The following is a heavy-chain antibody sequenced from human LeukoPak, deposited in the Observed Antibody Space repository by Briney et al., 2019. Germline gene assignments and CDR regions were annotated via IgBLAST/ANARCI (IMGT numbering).Heavy chain of an antibody. J-gene: IGHJ6*03. V-gene: IGHV4-61*05. CDR1: GGSISSSSYY. Sequence: SETLSLTCTVSGGSISSSSYYWGWIRQPPGKGLEWIGRIYTSGSTNYNPSLKSRVTMSVDTSKNQFSLKLSSVTAADTAVYYCARMFGDYNSGYDYYYYYCMDVWGKGTTVTVSS. CDR3: ARMFGDYNSGYDYYYYYCMDV. CDR2: IYTSGST. D-gene: IGHD5-12*01.